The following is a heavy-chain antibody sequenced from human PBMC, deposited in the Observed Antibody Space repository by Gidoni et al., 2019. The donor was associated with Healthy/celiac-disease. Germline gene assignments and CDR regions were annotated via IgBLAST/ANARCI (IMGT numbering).Heavy chain of an antibody. CDR3: ARHPRRGSGSSDFDY. D-gene: IGHD1-26*01. V-gene: IGHV4-39*01. J-gene: IGHJ4*02. Sequence: QLQLQESGPGLVKPSETLSLTCTVSGGSISSSSYYWGWIRQPPGKGLEWSGSIYYSGSTYYNPSLKSRVTISVDTSKNQFSLKLSSVTAADTAVYYCARHPRRGSGSSDFDYWGQGTLVTVSS. CDR1: GGSISSSSYY. CDR2: IYYSGST.